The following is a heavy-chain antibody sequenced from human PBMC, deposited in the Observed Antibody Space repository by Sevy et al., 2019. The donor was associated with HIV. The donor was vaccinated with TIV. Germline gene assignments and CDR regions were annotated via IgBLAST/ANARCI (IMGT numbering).Heavy chain of an antibody. CDR2: IHANGST. V-gene: IGHV4-61*02. J-gene: IGHJ4*02. CDR3: ARLVREGATYPDY. D-gene: IGHD1-26*01. Sequence: SETLSLTCTVSGGSISSGNYYWSWIRQPAGKGLEWIGRIHANGSTNYNSSLKSRVTMSVDTSKNQFSLRVTSVTAADTAVYYCARLVREGATYPDYWGQGTLVTVSS. CDR1: GGSISSGNYY.